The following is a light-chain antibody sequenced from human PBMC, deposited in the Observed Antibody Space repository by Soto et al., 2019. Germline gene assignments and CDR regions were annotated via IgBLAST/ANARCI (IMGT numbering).Light chain of an antibody. J-gene: IGLJ3*02. CDR3: AAWDDSLNGIWV. CDR2: DDI. Sequence: QSVLTQAPSASGTPGQRVTISCSGSISNIGTKSVNWYQQLPGKAPILLIYDDIERPSGVPERFSGSKSGTSASLAISGLQSEDEADYYCAAWDDSLNGIWVFGGGTKLTVL. V-gene: IGLV1-44*01. CDR1: ISNIGTKS.